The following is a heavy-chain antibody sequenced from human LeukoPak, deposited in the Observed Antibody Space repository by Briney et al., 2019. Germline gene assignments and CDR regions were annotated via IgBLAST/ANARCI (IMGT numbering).Heavy chain of an antibody. J-gene: IGHJ4*02. D-gene: IGHD3-16*02. CDR3: HRSYPYDY. CDR1: GFTFRDHY. CDR2: IKSKTDGGTI. Sequence: GGSLRLSCAVSGFTFRDHYMDWVRQAPGKGLEWVGRIKSKTDGGTIDYAAPVKGRFTISRDDSKNTLYLQMNSLDTEDTAVYFCHRSYPYDYWGQGTLVTVSS. V-gene: IGHV3-15*01.